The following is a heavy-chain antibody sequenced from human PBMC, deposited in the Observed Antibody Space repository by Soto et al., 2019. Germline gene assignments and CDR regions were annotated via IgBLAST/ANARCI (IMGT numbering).Heavy chain of an antibody. CDR1: GYTFISYS. Sequence: PGESLKISCKGSGYTFISYSIGWVRQMPGKGLELMGIIYASDSDTRYSPSFQGQVTISVDKSINTAYLQWSSLKASDTAIYYCASAMKYSYGYLWGQGTLVTVSS. CDR3: ASAMKYSYGYL. J-gene: IGHJ4*02. D-gene: IGHD5-18*01. V-gene: IGHV5-51*01. CDR2: IYASDSDT.